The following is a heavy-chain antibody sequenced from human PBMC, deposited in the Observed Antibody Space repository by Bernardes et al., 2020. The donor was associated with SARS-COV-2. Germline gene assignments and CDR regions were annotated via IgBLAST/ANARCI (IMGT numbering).Heavy chain of an antibody. D-gene: IGHD2-2*02. V-gene: IGHV3-11*01. CDR1: GFTFSDYY. Sequence: SLRLSCAASGFTFSDYYMSWIRQAPGKGLEWVLYISSSGSTIYYADSVKGRFTISRDNAKNSLYLQMNSLRAEDTAVYYCARDGLGYCSSTSCYTRWYYYYYGMDVWGQGTTVTVSS. CDR3: ARDGLGYCSSTSCYTRWYYYYYGMDV. CDR2: ISSSGSTI. J-gene: IGHJ6*02.